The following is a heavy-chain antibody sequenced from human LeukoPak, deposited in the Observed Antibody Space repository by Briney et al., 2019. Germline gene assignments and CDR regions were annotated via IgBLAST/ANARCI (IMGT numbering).Heavy chain of an antibody. D-gene: IGHD3-16*01. Sequence: SETLSLTCSVSGGSIHGYYWSWIRRPPGQTLEWIEYIYSSGSTNYNPSLQSRVTMSVDTSMNQFSLRLSSVTAADTAVYYCARFTYTTRPSDVWGRGTTVTVSS. V-gene: IGHV4-4*09. CDR3: ARFTYTTRPSDV. J-gene: IGHJ6*04. CDR2: IYSSGST. CDR1: GGSIHGYY.